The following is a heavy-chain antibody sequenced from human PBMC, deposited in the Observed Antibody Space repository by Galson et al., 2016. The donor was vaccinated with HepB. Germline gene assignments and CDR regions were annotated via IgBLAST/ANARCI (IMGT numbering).Heavy chain of an antibody. D-gene: IGHD1/OR15-1a*01. V-gene: IGHV3-48*03. CDR3: TRGGPNWNNGAFDV. CDR2: TGGHTE. Sequence: TGGHTEYYADSVRGRFTVSRDDAKNSLSLQMNSLRAEDTALYYCTRGGPNWNNGAFDVWGQGTTVTVSS. J-gene: IGHJ3*01.